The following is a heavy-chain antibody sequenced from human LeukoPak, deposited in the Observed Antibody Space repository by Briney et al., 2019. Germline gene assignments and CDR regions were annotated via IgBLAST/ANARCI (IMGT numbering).Heavy chain of an antibody. CDR2: IYTCGST. Sequence: SETLSLTCTVSGGSISNYHWSWIRQPAGKGLEWIGRIYTCGSTNYNPSLESRVTMSVDTSKNQFSLKLNSVTAADTAVYYCARVGGYALKDWGQGTLVTVSS. D-gene: IGHD5-12*01. CDR3: ARVGGYALKD. J-gene: IGHJ4*02. V-gene: IGHV4-4*07. CDR1: GGSISNYH.